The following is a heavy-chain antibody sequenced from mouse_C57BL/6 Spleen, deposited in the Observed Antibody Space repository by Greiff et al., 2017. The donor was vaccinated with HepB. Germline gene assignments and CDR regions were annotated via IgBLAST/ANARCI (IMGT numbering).Heavy chain of an antibody. V-gene: IGHV1-42*01. J-gene: IGHJ2*01. CDR1: GYSFTGYY. CDR2: INPSTGGT. Sequence: EVQRVESGPELVKPGASVKISCKASGYSFTGYYMNWVKQSPEKSLEWIGEINPSTGGTTYNQKFKAQATLTVDKSSSTAYMQLKSLTSEDAAVYYWAKDSAGPGDYWGQGTTLTVSS. CDR3: AKDSAGPGDY. D-gene: IGHD3-2*02.